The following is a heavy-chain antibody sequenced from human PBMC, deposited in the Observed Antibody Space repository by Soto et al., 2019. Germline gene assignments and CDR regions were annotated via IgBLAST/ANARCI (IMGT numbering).Heavy chain of an antibody. Sequence: QVQLVESGGGVVQPGRSLRLSCAASGFTFSSYGMHWVRQAPGKGLEWVAVISYDGSNKYYADSVKGRFTISRDNSKNTLYLQMHSLRAEDTAVYYCAKGKDFWSGTPLDYWGQGTLVTVSS. V-gene: IGHV3-30*18. CDR3: AKGKDFWSGTPLDY. CDR2: ISYDGSNK. D-gene: IGHD3-3*01. J-gene: IGHJ4*02. CDR1: GFTFSSYG.